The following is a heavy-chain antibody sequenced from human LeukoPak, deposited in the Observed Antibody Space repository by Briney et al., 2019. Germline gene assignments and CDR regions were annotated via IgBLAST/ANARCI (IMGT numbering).Heavy chain of an antibody. CDR1: GFTFSNYA. CDR2: IIGSGGST. Sequence: GGSLRLSCAASGFTFSNYAMTWVRQAPGKGLEWVSGIIGSGGSTNYADSVKGRFSISRDNSKNTLFLQMNSLRAEDTGVYYCAKGRGGGWYSHFDYWGQGTLVTVSS. CDR3: AKGRGGGWYSHFDY. V-gene: IGHV3-23*01. D-gene: IGHD6-19*01. J-gene: IGHJ4*02.